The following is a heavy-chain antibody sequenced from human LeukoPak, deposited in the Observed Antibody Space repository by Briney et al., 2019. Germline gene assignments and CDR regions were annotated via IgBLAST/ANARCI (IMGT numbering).Heavy chain of an antibody. V-gene: IGHV1-69*05. CDR3: ARGNLFVRGTYYFDY. CDR1: GGTFSSYA. CDR2: IIPIFGTA. Sequence: GCSVKVSCKASGGTFSSYAISWVRQAPGQGLEWMGGIIPIFGTANYAQKFQGRVTITTDESTSTAYMELSSLRSEDTAVYYCARGNLFVRGTYYFDYWGQGTLVTVSS. J-gene: IGHJ4*02. D-gene: IGHD3-16*02.